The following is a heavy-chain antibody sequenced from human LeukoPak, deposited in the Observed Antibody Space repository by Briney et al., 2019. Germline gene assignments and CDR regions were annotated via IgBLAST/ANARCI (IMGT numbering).Heavy chain of an antibody. CDR2: ISWNGGSK. CDR3: AKDNGNGWLGEFAFEY. Sequence: GGSLRLSCAASGFTLDEYALHWVRQAPGKGLEWVSGISWNGGSKDYADSVNGRFTISRDNTKNSLFLQMDNLRTDDTAFYYCAKDNGNGWLGEFAFEYWGQGILVTVSS. D-gene: IGHD3-10*01. J-gene: IGHJ4*02. CDR1: GFTLDEYA. V-gene: IGHV3-9*01.